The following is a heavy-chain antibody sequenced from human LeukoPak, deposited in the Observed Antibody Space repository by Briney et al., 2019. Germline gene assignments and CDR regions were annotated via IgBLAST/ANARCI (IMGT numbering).Heavy chain of an antibody. CDR2: ISYDGSNK. V-gene: IGHV3-30*18. D-gene: IGHD3-16*01. CDR3: AKNKDYVWGDWFDP. J-gene: IGHJ5*02. Sequence: GGSLRLSCAASGFTFSSYGMHWVRQAPGKGLEWVAVISYDGSNKYYADSVKGRFTISRDNSKNTLYLQMNSLRAEDTAVYYCAKNKDYVWGDWFDPWGQGTLVTVSS. CDR1: GFTFSSYG.